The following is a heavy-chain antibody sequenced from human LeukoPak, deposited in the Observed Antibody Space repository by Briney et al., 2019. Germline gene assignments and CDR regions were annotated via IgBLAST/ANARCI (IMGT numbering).Heavy chain of an antibody. D-gene: IGHD2-15*01. CDR1: GYSFTTYW. CDR3: ARQRVAYYYYYGMDV. Sequence: GESLKISCKGSGYSFTTYWIAWVRQMPGKGLEWMGIIYPGDSDTRYSPSFQGQVTISADKPISTAFLQWSSLKASDTAMYYCARQRVAYYYYYGMDVWGKGTTVTVSS. V-gene: IGHV5-51*01. CDR2: IYPGDSDT. J-gene: IGHJ6*04.